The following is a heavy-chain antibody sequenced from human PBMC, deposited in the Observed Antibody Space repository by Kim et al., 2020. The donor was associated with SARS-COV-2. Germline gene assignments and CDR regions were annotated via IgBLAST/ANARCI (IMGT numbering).Heavy chain of an antibody. V-gene: IGHV1-3*01. Sequence: ASVKVSCKASGYTFTSYAMHWVRQAPGQRLEWMGWINAGNGNTKYSQKFQGRVTITRDTSASTAYMELSSLRSEDTAVYYCARDSGYSSSWYLVFWYFDLWGRGTLVTVSS. J-gene: IGHJ2*01. CDR3: ARDSGYSSSWYLVFWYFDL. CDR1: GYTFTSYA. CDR2: INAGNGNT. D-gene: IGHD6-13*01.